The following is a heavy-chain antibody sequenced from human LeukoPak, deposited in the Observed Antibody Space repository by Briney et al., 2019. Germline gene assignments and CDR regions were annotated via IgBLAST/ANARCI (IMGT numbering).Heavy chain of an antibody. V-gene: IGHV3-21*01. D-gene: IGHD6-25*01. CDR2: ISSSSSYI. CDR3: ARVPSRPIASALPDY. Sequence: GGSLRLSCAASGFTFSSYSMTWVRQAPGKGLEWVSSISSSSSYIYYADSVKGRFTISRDNAKNSLYLQMNSLRAEDTAVYYCARVPSRPIASALPDYWGQGTLVTVSS. CDR1: GFTFSSYS. J-gene: IGHJ4*02.